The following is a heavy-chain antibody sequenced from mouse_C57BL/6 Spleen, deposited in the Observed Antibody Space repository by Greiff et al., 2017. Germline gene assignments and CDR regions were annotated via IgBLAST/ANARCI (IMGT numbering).Heavy chain of an antibody. J-gene: IGHJ4*01. CDR1: GYTFTSYW. Sequence: QVQLQQPGAELVMPGASVKLSCKASGYTFTSYWMHWVKQRPGQGLEWIGEIDPSDSYTNYNQKFKGKSTLTVDKSSSTAYMQLSSLTSEDSAVYYCARWRATWAMDYWGQGTSVTASS. V-gene: IGHV1-69*01. CDR2: IDPSDSYT. D-gene: IGHD3-1*01. CDR3: ARWRATWAMDY.